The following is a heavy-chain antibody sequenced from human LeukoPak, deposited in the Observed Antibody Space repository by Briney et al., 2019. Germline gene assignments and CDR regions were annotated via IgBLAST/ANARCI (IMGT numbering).Heavy chain of an antibody. D-gene: IGHD6-19*01. CDR3: ASAVAGTGGPFDY. CDR1: GFTFSSYG. Sequence: AGGSLRLSCAASGFTFSSYGMHCVRQAPGKGLEWVAVISYDGSNKYYADSVKGRFTISRDNSKNTLYLQMNSLRAEDTAVYYCASAVAGTGGPFDYWGQGTLVTVSS. V-gene: IGHV3-30*03. CDR2: ISYDGSNK. J-gene: IGHJ4*02.